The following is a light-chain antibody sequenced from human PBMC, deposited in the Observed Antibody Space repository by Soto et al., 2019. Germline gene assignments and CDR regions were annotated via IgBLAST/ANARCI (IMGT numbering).Light chain of an antibody. V-gene: IGLV2-14*01. CDR2: EVS. J-gene: IGLJ2*01. CDR3: SSYTSSTTLV. Sequence: QSVLTQPASVSEFPGQSITISCTGTSSDVGGYNSVSWYQQHPGKAPKLMIYEVSNRPSGVSNRFSGSKSGNTASLTISGLQADDEGDYYCSSYTSSTTLVFGGGTKVTVL. CDR1: SSDVGGYNS.